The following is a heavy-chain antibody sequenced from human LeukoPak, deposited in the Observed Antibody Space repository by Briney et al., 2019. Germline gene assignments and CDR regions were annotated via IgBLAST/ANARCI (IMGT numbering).Heavy chain of an antibody. CDR2: IYHSGGT. D-gene: IGHD3-10*01. J-gene: IGHJ4*02. V-gene: IGHV4-4*02. CDR3: ARLRFYGSGTYYDYYFDY. Sequence: PSETLSLTCAVSGGSISSSNWWSWVRQPPGKGLEWIGEIYHSGGTNYNPSLKSRVTISVDKSKNQFSLKLSSVTAADTAVFYCARLRFYGSGTYYDYYFDYWGQGTLVTVSS. CDR1: GGSISSSNW.